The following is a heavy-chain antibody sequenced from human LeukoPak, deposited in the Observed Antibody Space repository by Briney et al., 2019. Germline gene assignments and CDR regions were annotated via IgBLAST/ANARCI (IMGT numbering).Heavy chain of an antibody. Sequence: GGSLRLSCAASGFTFSSYAMSWVRQAPGKGLEWVSAISGSGGSTYYADSVKGRFTISRDNSKNTLYLQMNSLRAEDTAVYYRAKDRDDYGGNFDYWGQGTLVTVSS. V-gene: IGHV3-23*01. CDR2: ISGSGGST. J-gene: IGHJ4*02. CDR3: AKDRDDYGGNFDY. D-gene: IGHD4-23*01. CDR1: GFTFSSYA.